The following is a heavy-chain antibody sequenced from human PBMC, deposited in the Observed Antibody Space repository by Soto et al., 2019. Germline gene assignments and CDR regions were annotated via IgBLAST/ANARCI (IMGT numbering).Heavy chain of an antibody. CDR2: ISGSGGST. D-gene: IGHD5-12*01. Sequence: PGGSLRLSCAASGFTFSSYAMSWVRQAPGKGLEWVSAISGSGGSTYYADSVKGRFTISRDNSKNTLYLQMNSLRAEDTAVYYCAKDLGPRRPSGYDYSGFDYWGQGTLVTAPQ. J-gene: IGHJ4*02. V-gene: IGHV3-23*01. CDR3: AKDLGPRRPSGYDYSGFDY. CDR1: GFTFSSYA.